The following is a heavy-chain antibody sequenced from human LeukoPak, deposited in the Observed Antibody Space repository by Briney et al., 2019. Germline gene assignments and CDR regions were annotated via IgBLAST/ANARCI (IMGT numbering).Heavy chain of an antibody. Sequence: GGSLRLSCAASGFTFSDYYMSWIRQAPGKGPEWLSYISGSSTYPNYADSVKGRFTISRDSAKNSLYLQVNSLRAEDTAVYYCAREMATTLDYWGQGTLVTVSS. V-gene: IGHV3-11*06. D-gene: IGHD5-24*01. CDR3: AREMATTLDY. CDR2: ISGSSTYP. J-gene: IGHJ4*02. CDR1: GFTFSDYY.